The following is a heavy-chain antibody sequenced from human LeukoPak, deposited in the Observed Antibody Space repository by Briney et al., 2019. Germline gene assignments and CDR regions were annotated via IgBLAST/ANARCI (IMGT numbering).Heavy chain of an antibody. D-gene: IGHD3-9*01. CDR2: ISGSGGST. V-gene: IGHV3-23*01. CDR1: GFTFSSYA. CDR3: AKDNEITYYDILTGLWYFDY. J-gene: IGHJ4*02. Sequence: GGSLRLSRAASGFTFSSYAMSWVRQAPGKGLEWVSAISGSGGSTYYADSVKGRFTISRDNSKNTLYLQMNSLRAEDTAVYYCAKDNEITYYDILTGLWYFDYWGQGTLVTVSS.